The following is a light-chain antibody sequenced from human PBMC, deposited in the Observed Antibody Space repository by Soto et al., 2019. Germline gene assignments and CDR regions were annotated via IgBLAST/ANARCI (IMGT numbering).Light chain of an antibody. Sequence: IQMTQSPSSLSASVGDRVTVTCRASQSINIYLNWYQQKPGKAPTLLIYAASSLQSGVPSRFSGGGSRTDFTLTSSSLQAEDFATYFCQQSYRSPYTFGQGTKLEIK. CDR1: QSINIY. J-gene: IGKJ2*01. V-gene: IGKV1-39*01. CDR3: QQSYRSPYT. CDR2: AAS.